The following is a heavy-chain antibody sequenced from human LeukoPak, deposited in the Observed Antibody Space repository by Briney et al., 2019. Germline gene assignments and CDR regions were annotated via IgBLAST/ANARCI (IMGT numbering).Heavy chain of an antibody. J-gene: IGHJ4*02. CDR1: GGSSSSYY. V-gene: IGHV4-59*01. Sequence: SETLSLTCTVSGGSSSSYYWSWIRQPPGKGLEWIGYIYYSGSTNYNPSLKSRVTISVDTSKNQFSLKLSSVTAADTAVYYCARDGVGATSGFDYWGQGTLVTVSS. CDR2: IYYSGST. D-gene: IGHD1-26*01. CDR3: ARDGVGATSGFDY.